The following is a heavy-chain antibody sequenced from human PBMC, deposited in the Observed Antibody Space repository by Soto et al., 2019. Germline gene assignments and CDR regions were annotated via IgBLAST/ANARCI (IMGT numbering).Heavy chain of an antibody. CDR3: AKGLPYGSGMDYYYGMDV. Sequence: PGGSLRLSCAASGFTFDDYAMHWVRQAPWKGLEWVSGISCSSGYIVYADSVKGRFAISRDNAKNSLYLQMNSLRAEDTAVYYCAKGLPYGSGMDYYYGMDVWGQGTTVTVSS. V-gene: IGHV3-9*01. D-gene: IGHD3-10*01. CDR2: ISCSSGYI. J-gene: IGHJ6*02. CDR1: GFTFDDYA.